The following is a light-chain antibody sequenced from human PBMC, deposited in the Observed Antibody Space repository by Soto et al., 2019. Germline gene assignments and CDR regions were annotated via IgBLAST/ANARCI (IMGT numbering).Light chain of an antibody. CDR3: QQYNNWPWT. V-gene: IGKV3-15*01. CDR2: GAS. Sequence: EIVMTQSPATLSVSTGERATLSCRASQSVSSNLAWYQQKPGQAPRLLIYGASTRATGIPARFSGSGSGTEFTLTISSLQSVDFAVYSCQQYNNWPWTFGQGTKVDIK. J-gene: IGKJ1*01. CDR1: QSVSSN.